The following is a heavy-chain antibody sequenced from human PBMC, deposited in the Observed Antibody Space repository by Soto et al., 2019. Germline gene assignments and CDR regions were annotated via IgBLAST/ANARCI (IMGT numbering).Heavy chain of an antibody. CDR3: ARVGETNGYYYFDY. CDR2: IYQSGST. Sequence: PSETLSLTCAVSGGSISVGGYSWSWIRQPPGKGLEWIGYIYQSGSTYYNPSLKSRVTISLDRSKNQFSLMLNSVTAADTAVYYCARVGETNGYYYFDYWGQGTRVTVS. D-gene: IGHD2-8*01. CDR1: GGSISVGGYS. V-gene: IGHV4-30-2*01. J-gene: IGHJ4*02.